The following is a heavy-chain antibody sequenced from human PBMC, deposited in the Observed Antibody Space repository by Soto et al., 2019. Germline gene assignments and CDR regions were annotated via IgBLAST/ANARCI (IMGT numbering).Heavy chain of an antibody. V-gene: IGHV3-15*01. CDR3: TSDSGWMTF. CDR1: GITLSNVW. J-gene: IGHJ4*02. Sequence: EVQLVESGGGLVKPGGSLRLSCAVSGITLSNVWVNWVRQAPGWGLEWVGRIKSTTDGGTADYATPVKGRFTISRDDSKNTLYLQMNSLKTGDTAVYYCTSDSGWMTFWGQGTLVTVSS. CDR2: IKSTTDGGTA. D-gene: IGHD6-19*01.